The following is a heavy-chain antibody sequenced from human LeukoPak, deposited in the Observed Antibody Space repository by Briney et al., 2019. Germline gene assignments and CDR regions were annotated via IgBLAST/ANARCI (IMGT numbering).Heavy chain of an antibody. V-gene: IGHV3-30*18. J-gene: IGHJ4*02. Sequence: PGGSLRLSCAASGFTFSSYGMHWVRQAPGKGLEWVAVISYDGSNKYYADSVKGRFTISRDNSKNTLDLKMNSLRADDTAVYYCANLLPPTVTTDAVDYWGQGTLVTVSS. CDR2: ISYDGSNK. CDR3: ANLLPPTVTTDAVDY. D-gene: IGHD4-11*01. CDR1: GFTFSSYG.